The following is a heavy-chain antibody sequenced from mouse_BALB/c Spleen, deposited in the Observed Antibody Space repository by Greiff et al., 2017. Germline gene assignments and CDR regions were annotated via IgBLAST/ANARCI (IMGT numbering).Heavy chain of an antibody. D-gene: IGHD1-1*01. V-gene: IGHV1-69*02. CDR2: IYPSDSYT. J-gene: IGHJ2*01. CDR3: SYGSSPYYFDY. CDR1: GYTFTSYW. Sequence: QVQLKQPGAELVRPGASVKLSCKASGYTFTSYWINWVKQRPGQGLEWIGNIYPSDSYTNYNQKFKDKATLTVDKSSSTAYMQLSSPTSEDSAVYYCSYGSSPYYFDYWGQGTTLTVSS.